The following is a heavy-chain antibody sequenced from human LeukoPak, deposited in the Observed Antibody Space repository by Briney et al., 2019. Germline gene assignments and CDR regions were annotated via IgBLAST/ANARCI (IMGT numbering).Heavy chain of an antibody. CDR2: IIPIFGTA. D-gene: IGHD5-18*01. J-gene: IGHJ6*04. CDR1: GGTFSSYA. Sequence: SVKVSCKASGGTFSSYAISWVRQAPGQGLEWMGGIIPIFGTANYAQKFQGGVTITADESTSTAYMELSSLRSEDTAVYYCATRGNTAMAPDAYYYYYYGMDVWGKGTTVTVSS. V-gene: IGHV1-69*13. CDR3: ATRGNTAMAPDAYYYYYYGMDV.